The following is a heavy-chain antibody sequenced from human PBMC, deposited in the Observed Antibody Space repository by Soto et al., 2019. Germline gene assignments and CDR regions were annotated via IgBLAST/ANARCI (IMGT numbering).Heavy chain of an antibody. CDR1: GFTFSLYA. V-gene: IGHV3-23*01. J-gene: IGHJ6*02. CDR2: ISGSGERT. Sequence: EEQLLGSGGGLVQPGGSLRLSCTASGFTFSLYAMSWARHTPGKGLEWVASISGSGERTYYSDSVKGRFTISKDNSQNSVFLQMNSLRAEDTAEYYCAKGDWLYDYYYGMEVWGQGTSVTVSS. D-gene: IGHD3-9*01. CDR3: AKGDWLYDYYYGMEV.